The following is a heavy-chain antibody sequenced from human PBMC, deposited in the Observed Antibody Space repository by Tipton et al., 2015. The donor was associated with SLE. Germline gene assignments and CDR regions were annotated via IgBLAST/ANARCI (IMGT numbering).Heavy chain of an antibody. V-gene: IGHV4-38-2*02. J-gene: IGHJ4*02. D-gene: IGHD1/OR15-1a*01. Sequence: TLSLTCTVSGFSISSGYFWGWVRQPPGKGPEWLAVIYQSGRTSYNPALKSRAAISIDTSKSQFSLKLSSVTAADTAVYYCARGKGNDWHIDFWGQGTLVTVSS. CDR3: ARGKGNDWHIDF. CDR1: GFSISSGYF. CDR2: IYQSGRT.